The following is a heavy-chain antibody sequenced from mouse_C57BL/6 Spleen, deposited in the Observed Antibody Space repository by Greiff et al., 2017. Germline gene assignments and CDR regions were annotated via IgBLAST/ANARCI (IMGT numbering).Heavy chain of an antibody. Sequence: VKLQESGAELVRPGASVKLSCKASGYTFTDYYINWVKQRPGQGLEWIARIYPGSGNTYYNEKFKGKATLTAEKSSSTAYMQLSSLTSEDSAVYFCARSDIFYYAMDYWGQGTSVTVSS. CDR2: IYPGSGNT. V-gene: IGHV1-76*01. CDR3: ARSDIFYYAMDY. CDR1: GYTFTDYY. D-gene: IGHD3-2*01. J-gene: IGHJ4*01.